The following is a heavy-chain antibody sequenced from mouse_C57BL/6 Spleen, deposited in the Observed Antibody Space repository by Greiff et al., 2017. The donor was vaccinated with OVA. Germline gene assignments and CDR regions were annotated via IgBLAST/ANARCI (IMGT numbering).Heavy chain of an antibody. Sequence: VKLQQSGPVLVKPGASVKMSCKASGYTFTDYYMNWVKQSHGKSLEWIGVINPYNGGTSYNQKFKGKATLTVDKSSSTAYMELNSLTSEDSAVYYCARYYYGSSFNLYFDVWGTGTTVTVSS. D-gene: IGHD1-1*01. CDR3: ARYYYGSSFNLYFDV. J-gene: IGHJ1*03. CDR2: INPYNGGT. CDR1: GYTFTDYY. V-gene: IGHV1-19*01.